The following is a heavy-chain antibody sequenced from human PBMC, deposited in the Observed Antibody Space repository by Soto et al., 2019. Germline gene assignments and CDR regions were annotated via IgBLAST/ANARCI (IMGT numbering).Heavy chain of an antibody. V-gene: IGHV1-3*01. D-gene: IGHD2-8*01. J-gene: IGHJ4*02. CDR2: INAGNGNT. CDR1: GYTYLSYS. Sequence: ASVKVSCKASGYTYLSYSMHWVRQAPGQRLEWMGWINAGNGNTKYSQKFQGRVTITRDTSASTAYMELSSLRSEDTAVYYCANALGLYYFDYWGQGTLVTVSS. CDR3: ANALGLYYFDY.